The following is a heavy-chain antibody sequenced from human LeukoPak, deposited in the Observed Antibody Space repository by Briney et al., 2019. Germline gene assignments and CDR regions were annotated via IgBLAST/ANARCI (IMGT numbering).Heavy chain of an antibody. J-gene: IGHJ5*02. V-gene: IGHV3-21*01. CDR2: ISSSSSYI. CDR3: ARGRITIFGVVDNWFDP. Sequence: GGSLRLSCAASGFTFSSYSMNWVRQAPGKGLEWVSSISSSSSYIYYADSVKGRFTISRDNAKNSLYLQMNSLRAEDTAVYYCARGRITIFGVVDNWFDPWGQGTLVTGSS. CDR1: GFTFSSYS. D-gene: IGHD3-3*01.